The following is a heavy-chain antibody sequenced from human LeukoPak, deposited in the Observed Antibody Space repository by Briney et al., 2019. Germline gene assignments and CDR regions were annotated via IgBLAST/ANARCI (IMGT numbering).Heavy chain of an antibody. Sequence: SEPLSLTCTVSGGAISSYSWSWFRQPPGKGLEWMGYIYYSGSTNYNPSLKSRDTISVNTSNTHFSQKLSSVNAATPAVYYCSGPRYSSSSLSYYYYMDVWGKGTTVTVSS. V-gene: IGHV4-59*01. CDR1: GGAISSYS. J-gene: IGHJ6*03. CDR2: IYYSGST. D-gene: IGHD6-6*01. CDR3: SGPRYSSSSLSYYYYMDV.